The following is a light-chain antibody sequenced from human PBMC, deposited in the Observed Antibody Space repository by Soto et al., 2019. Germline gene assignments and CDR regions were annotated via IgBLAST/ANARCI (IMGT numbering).Light chain of an antibody. J-gene: IGLJ2*01. CDR3: QSYGTRLRWV. Sequence: QSVLTQPPSVSGAPGQRVTISCTGSSSNFGANFDVQWYQQFPGTAPKLLIYGDTIRPSGVPDRFADSKSGTSASLAITGLQAEDEDDYYCQSYGTRLRWVFGGGTKLTVL. CDR1: SSNFGANFD. CDR2: GDT. V-gene: IGLV1-40*01.